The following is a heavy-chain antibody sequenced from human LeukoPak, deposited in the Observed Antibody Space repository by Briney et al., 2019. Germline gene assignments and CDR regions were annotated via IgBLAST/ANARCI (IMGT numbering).Heavy chain of an antibody. J-gene: IGHJ4*02. D-gene: IGHD1-7*01. V-gene: IGHV3-21*01. CDR2: ISSSSTYK. CDR3: ARGAITGTASFDY. CDR1: GFTFSSYS. Sequence: GGSLRLSCAASGFTFSSYSMSWVRQAPGKGLEWVSSISSSSTYKYYVDSVKGRFTISRDNAKNSLYLQMNSLRAEDTAVYYCARGAITGTASFDYWGRGTLVTVSS.